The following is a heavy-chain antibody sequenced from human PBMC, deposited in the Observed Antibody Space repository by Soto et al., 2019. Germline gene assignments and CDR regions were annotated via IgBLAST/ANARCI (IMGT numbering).Heavy chain of an antibody. CDR2: IYYSGST. Sequence: PSETLSLTCAVSGGSINSYYWSWIRRPPGKGLEWIGYIYYSGSTNYNPSLKSRVTISVDTSKNQFSLKLSSVTAADTAVYYCAGGRQQWLVLVSPLDYWGQGTLVTVSS. CDR3: AGGRQQWLVLVSPLDY. J-gene: IGHJ4*02. V-gene: IGHV4-59*01. D-gene: IGHD6-19*01. CDR1: GGSINSYY.